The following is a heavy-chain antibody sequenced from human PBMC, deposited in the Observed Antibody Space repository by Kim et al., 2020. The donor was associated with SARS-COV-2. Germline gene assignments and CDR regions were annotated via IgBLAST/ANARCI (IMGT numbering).Heavy chain of an antibody. J-gene: IGHJ4*02. CDR3: ARESPLQTYYYDSSGYFGY. V-gene: IGHV3-74*01. D-gene: IGHD3-22*01. Sequence: GRFTISRDNAKNTLYLQMNSLRAEDTAVYYCARESPLQTYYYDSSGYFGYWGQGTLVTVSS.